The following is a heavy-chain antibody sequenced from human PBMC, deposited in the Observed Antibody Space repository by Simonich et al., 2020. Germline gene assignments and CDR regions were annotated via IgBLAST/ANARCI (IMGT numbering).Heavy chain of an antibody. CDR2: ISGRGGST. V-gene: IGHV3-23*01. D-gene: IGHD3-22*01. CDR3: AKDLGERITMIVVVIDAFDI. J-gene: IGHJ3*02. CDR1: GFTFSSYA. Sequence: GGGLVQPGGSLRLSCAASGFTFSSYAMSWVRQAPGKGLEWVSAISGRGGSTYYAESVKGRFTISRDNSKNTLYLQMNSLRAEDTAVYYCAKDLGERITMIVVVIDAFDIWGQGTMVTVSS.